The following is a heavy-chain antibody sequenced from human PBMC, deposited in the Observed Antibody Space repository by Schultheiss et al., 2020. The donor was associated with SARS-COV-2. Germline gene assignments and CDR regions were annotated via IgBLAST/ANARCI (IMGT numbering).Heavy chain of an antibody. CDR2: ISYSGNS. CDR1: SDSISSYY. V-gene: IGHV4-59*01. Sequence: SETLSLTCTVSSDSISSYYWNWIRQPPGKGLEWIGYISYSGNSNYNPSLRSRVTISVDTSKNQFSLKLSSVTAADTAVYYCARGSARFDYWGQGTLVTVSS. J-gene: IGHJ4*02. D-gene: IGHD3-10*01. CDR3: ARGSARFDY.